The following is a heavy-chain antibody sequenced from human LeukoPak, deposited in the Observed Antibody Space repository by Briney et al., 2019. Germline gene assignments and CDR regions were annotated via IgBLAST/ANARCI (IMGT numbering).Heavy chain of an antibody. Sequence: SEALSLTCTVSGGPISTDSHYWGWIRQPPGKGLEWIGIIYYSGSTYYEPSLKSRVTISIDTSKNQFSLKLTSVSAADTAVYYCAREEHNYGLYYFDFWGQGTLVTVSS. CDR3: AREEHNYGLYYFDF. V-gene: IGHV4-39*02. CDR1: GGPISTDSHY. D-gene: IGHD5-18*01. J-gene: IGHJ4*02. CDR2: IYYSGST.